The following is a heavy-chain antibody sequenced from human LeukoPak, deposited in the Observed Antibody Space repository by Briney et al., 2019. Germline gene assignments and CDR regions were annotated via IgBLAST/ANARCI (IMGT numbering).Heavy chain of an antibody. V-gene: IGHV4-34*01. CDR2: INHSGST. J-gene: IGHJ4*02. Sequence: SETLSLTCAVYGGSFSGYYWSWIRQPPGKGPEWIGEINHSGSTNYNPSLKSRVTISVDTSKNQFSLKLSSVTAADTAVYYCARGPSRGDYVWGSYRYRGSDYWGQGTLVTVSS. CDR3: ARGPSRGDYVWGSYRYRGSDY. D-gene: IGHD3-16*02. CDR1: GGSFSGYY.